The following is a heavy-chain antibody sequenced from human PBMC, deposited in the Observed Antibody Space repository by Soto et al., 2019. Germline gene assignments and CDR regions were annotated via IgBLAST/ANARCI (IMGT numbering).Heavy chain of an antibody. CDR3: ARSTYYDFWSGYSGPFGI. V-gene: IGHV1-2*04. CDR1: GYTFTGYY. J-gene: IGHJ3*02. D-gene: IGHD3-3*01. CDR2: INPNSGGT. Sequence: ASVKVSCKASGYTFTGYYMHWVRQAPGQGLEWMGWINPNSGGTNYAQKFQGWVTMTRDTSISTAYMELSRLRSDDTAVYYCARSTYYDFWSGYSGPFGIWGQGTMVTVSS.